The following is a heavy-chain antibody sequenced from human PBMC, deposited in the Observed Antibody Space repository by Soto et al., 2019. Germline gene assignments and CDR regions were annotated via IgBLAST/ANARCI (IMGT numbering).Heavy chain of an antibody. V-gene: IGHV3-23*01. Sequence: PGGSPRLSCTAPGFTFSNYAMSWGRQASVEGLEWVSTFSSSGGGTYYADSVKGRFTISRDNSKNTLYLQMNSLRAEDTAVYYCTKANRYCSGANCFTFDYWGLGTLVTVSS. J-gene: IGHJ4*02. CDR2: FSSSGGGT. D-gene: IGHD2-15*01. CDR1: GFTFSNYA. CDR3: TKANRYCSGANCFTFDY.